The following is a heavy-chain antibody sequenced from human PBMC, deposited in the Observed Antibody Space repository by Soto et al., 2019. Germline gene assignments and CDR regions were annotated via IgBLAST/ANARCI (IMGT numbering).Heavy chain of an antibody. CDR3: AKDRQRYGRGLYYYDGMDV. D-gene: IGHD5-18*01. Sequence: EVQLVESGGVVVQPGGSLRLSCAASGFTFDDYTMHWVRQAPGKGLEWVSLISWDGGSTYYADSVKGRFTISRDNSKNSLYLQMNRLRTEDTALYYCAKDRQRYGRGLYYYDGMDVWGQGTTVTVSS. CDR1: GFTFDDYT. CDR2: ISWDGGST. V-gene: IGHV3-43*01. J-gene: IGHJ6*02.